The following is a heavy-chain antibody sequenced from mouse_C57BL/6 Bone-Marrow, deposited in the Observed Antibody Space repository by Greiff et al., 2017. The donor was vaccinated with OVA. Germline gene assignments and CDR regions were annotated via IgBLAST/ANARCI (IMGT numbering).Heavy chain of an antibody. V-gene: IGHV14-3*01. CDR2: IDPANDNT. CDR1: GFTIKNTY. J-gene: IGHJ4*01. Sequence: VQLQQSVAELVRPGASVKLSCTASGFTIKNTYMHWVKQRPEQGLEWIGRIDPANDNTTYAPKFQGKATMTADTSSNTAYLQLSSLSSEDTAVYCCARGNFGSSFYAMDYWGQGTSVTVSS. CDR3: ARGNFGSSFYAMDY. D-gene: IGHD1-1*01.